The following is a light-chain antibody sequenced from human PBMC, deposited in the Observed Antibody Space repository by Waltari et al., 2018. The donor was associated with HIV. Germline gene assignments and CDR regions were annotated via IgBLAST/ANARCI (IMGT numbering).Light chain of an antibody. V-gene: IGLV2-23*01. CDR1: SSDVGSYNL. CDR3: CSYAGSSTLV. Sequence: QSAQTQPASVSGSPGQSITISCTGTSSDVGSYNLVSWYQQHPGKAPKLMIYEGRKRPSGVSNRFSGSKSGNTASLTISGLQAEDEADYYCCSYAGSSTLVFGGGTKLTVL. J-gene: IGLJ2*01. CDR2: EGR.